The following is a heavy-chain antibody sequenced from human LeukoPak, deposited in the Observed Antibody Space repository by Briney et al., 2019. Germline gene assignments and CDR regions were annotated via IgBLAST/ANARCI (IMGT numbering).Heavy chain of an antibody. D-gene: IGHD3-16*01. CDR1: GFTFTIYW. V-gene: IGHV3-7*01. J-gene: IGHJ4*02. CDR3: ARGGSRYDY. CDR2: IKEDGSEQ. Sequence: GGSLRLSCAASGFTFTIYWMTWVRQARGKGLEWVANIKEDGSEQYYVDSVEGRFTISRDNAKNSLYLQMNSLRAEDTAVYYCARGGSRYDYWGQGTLVTVSS.